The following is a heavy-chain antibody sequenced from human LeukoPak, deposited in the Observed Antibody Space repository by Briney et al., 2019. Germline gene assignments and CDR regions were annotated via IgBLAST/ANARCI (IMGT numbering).Heavy chain of an antibody. CDR1: GFAFSSYA. CDR3: ARSLKWNLVGFDY. V-gene: IGHV3-23*05. Sequence: PGGSLRLSCAASGFAFSSYAINWVRQAPGKGLQWVSVINNSGTSTFYAGSVKGRFTIPRDNSRNTLYLQMSSLRGEDTALYFCARSLKWNLVGFDYWGQGTLVTVSS. J-gene: IGHJ4*02. CDR2: INNSGTST. D-gene: IGHD1-1*01.